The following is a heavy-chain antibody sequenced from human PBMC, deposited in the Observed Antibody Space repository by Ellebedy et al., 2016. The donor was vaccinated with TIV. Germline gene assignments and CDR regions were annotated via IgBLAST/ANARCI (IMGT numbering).Heavy chain of an antibody. J-gene: IGHJ4*02. V-gene: IGHV3-53*01. Sequence: PGGSLRPSCAASGFTVRSNSMSWVRQAPGKGLEWVSVIETGGNTYYADSVKGRFTISRDNSKDTLYLQMNSLRAEDTAVYYCARDYASGWGQGTLVTVSS. CDR1: GFTVRSNS. CDR3: ARDYASG. CDR2: IETGGNT. D-gene: IGHD3-16*01.